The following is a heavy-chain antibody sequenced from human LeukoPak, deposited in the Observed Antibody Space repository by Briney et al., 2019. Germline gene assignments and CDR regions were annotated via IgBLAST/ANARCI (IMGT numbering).Heavy chain of an antibody. V-gene: IGHV1-2*02. CDR1: GYTFTGYY. D-gene: IGHD3-9*01. CDR2: INPNSGGT. J-gene: IGHJ4*02. CDR3: ARGDFVLVRYFDWLGY. Sequence: ASVKVSCTASGYTFTGYYIHWVRQAPGQGLEWMGWINPNSGGTNYAQKFQGRVTMTRDTSISTAYMELSRLRSDDTAVYYCARGDFVLVRYFDWLGYWGQGTLVTASS.